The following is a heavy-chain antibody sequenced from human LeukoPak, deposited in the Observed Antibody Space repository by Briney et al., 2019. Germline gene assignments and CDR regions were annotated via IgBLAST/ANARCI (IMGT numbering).Heavy chain of an antibody. J-gene: IGHJ4*02. V-gene: IGHV3-30*01. Sequence: GGSLRLSCAASGFTFSSYAMHWVRQAPGKGLEWVAVISYDGSNKYYADSVKGRFTISRDNSKNTLYLQMNSLRAEDTAVYYCAKGAATEFDYWGQGTLVTVSS. CDR1: GFTFSSYA. D-gene: IGHD2-15*01. CDR3: AKGAATEFDY. CDR2: ISYDGSNK.